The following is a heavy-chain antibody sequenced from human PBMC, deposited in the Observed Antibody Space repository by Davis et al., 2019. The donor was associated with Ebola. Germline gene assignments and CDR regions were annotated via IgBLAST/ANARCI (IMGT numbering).Heavy chain of an antibody. J-gene: IGHJ6*04. D-gene: IGHD1-26*01. V-gene: IGHV1-58*01. Sequence: SVTVSCKASRFTLTSPAVQRVRQPRRQRLEWIGWIVVGSGNTNYAQKFQERVTITRDMSTSTAYMELSSLRSEDTAVYYCAADGGSYYYYGMDVWGKGTTVTVSS. CDR2: IVVGSGNT. CDR1: RFTLTSPA. CDR3: AADGGSYYYYGMDV.